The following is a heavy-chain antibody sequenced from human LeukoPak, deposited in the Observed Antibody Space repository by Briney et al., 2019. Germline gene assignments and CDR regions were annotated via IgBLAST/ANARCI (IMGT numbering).Heavy chain of an antibody. CDR2: NSYDGSNK. Sequence: GALRPLCGASGFPFSSYSKHWVRQAPSKGLEWVAVNSYDGSNKYYADSVKGRFTISRDNSKNTLYLQMNSLRAEDTAVYYCARFGHCSSTSCYYYYYYGMDVWGQGTTVTVS. CDR1: GFPFSSYS. J-gene: IGHJ6*02. CDR3: ARFGHCSSTSCYYYYYYGMDV. V-gene: IGHV3-30-3*01. D-gene: IGHD2-2*01.